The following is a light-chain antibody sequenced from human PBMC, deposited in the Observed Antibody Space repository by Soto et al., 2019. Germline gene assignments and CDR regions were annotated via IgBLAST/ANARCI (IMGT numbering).Light chain of an antibody. J-gene: IGLJ2*01. CDR3: TSYGGSNTVV. CDR2: EVS. V-gene: IGLV2-8*01. CDR1: SSDGGGYNY. Sequence: QSVLTQPPSASGSPGQSVTISCTGSSSDGGGYNYVSWYQQHPGKAPKLMIYEVSKRPSGVPDRLSGSKSGNTASLTVSGLQAEDEADYYWTSYGGSNTVVFGGGTKLTVL.